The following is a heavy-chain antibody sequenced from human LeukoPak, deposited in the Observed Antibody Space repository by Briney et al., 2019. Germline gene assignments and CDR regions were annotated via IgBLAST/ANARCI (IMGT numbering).Heavy chain of an antibody. J-gene: IGHJ4*02. CDR2: ISSSSSYI. CDR3: ASNYCSSTSCLNY. Sequence: PGGSLRLSCAASGFTFSSYSMNWVRQAPGKGLEWVSSISSSSSYIYYADSVKGRFTISRDNAKNSLYLQMNSLRAEDTAVYYCASNYCSSTSCLNYWDQGTLVTVSS. CDR1: GFTFSSYS. D-gene: IGHD2-2*01. V-gene: IGHV3-21*01.